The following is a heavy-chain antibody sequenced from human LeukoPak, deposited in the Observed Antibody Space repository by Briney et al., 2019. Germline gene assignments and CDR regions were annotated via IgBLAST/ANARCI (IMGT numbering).Heavy chain of an antibody. CDR2: INAGNGNR. CDR3: AILVFSVQPFDY. J-gene: IGHJ4*02. CDR1: GYTFTSYA. D-gene: IGHD5-18*01. V-gene: IGHV1-3*01. Sequence: ASVKVSCKASGYTFTSYAMHWVRQAPGQRLEWMGWINAGNGNRKYSQKFQGRVTITRDTSASTAYMELSSLRSEDTAVYYCAILVFSVQPFDYWGQGTLVTVSS.